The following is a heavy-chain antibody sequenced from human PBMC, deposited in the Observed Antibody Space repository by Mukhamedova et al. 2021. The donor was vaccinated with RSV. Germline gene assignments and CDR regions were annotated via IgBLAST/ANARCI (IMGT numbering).Heavy chain of an antibody. V-gene: IGHV1-46*01. Sequence: QWYQRRVTMTRDTSTSTVYMELSSLRSEDTAVYYCARAYDSSGYQYYFDYWGQGTLVIVSS. D-gene: IGHD3-22*01. CDR3: ARAYDSSGYQYYFDY. J-gene: IGHJ4*02.